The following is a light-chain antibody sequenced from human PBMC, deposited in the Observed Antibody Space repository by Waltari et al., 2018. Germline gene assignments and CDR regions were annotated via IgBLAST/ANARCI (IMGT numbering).Light chain of an antibody. CDR2: GAS. J-gene: IGKJ4*01. V-gene: IGKV3-15*01. CDR3: QQYDNWPSTLT. Sequence: EIVMTQSPATLSVSPGERATLSCRASQSLTSNLAWYQQKPGQAPRLLIYGASTRATGIPAGFSGSGSGTEFILTISSLQSEDSAVYYCQQYDNWPSTLTFGGGTKVEIK. CDR1: QSLTSN.